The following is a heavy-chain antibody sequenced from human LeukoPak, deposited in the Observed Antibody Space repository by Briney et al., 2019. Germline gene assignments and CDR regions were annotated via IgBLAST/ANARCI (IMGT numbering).Heavy chain of an antibody. CDR1: GGTLSSYA. J-gene: IGHJ4*02. Sequence: SVKVSCKASGGTLSSYAFTWVRQAPGQGLEWMGRIIPILGIANYAQKFQGRVTITADKSTSTAYMELSSLRSEDTAVYYCARVPDSSGPHSPYYFDYWGQGTLVTVSS. CDR2: IIPILGIA. V-gene: IGHV1-69*04. D-gene: IGHD3-22*01. CDR3: ARVPDSSGPHSPYYFDY.